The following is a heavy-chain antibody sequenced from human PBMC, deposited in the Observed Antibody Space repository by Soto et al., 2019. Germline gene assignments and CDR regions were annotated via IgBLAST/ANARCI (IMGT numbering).Heavy chain of an antibody. CDR1: GFTFSDYY. CDR2: ISSSGSST. Sequence: GGSLRLSCAASGFTFSDYYMSWIRQAPGKGLEWVSYISSSGSSTYYADSVKGRFTISRDNSKNTLYLQMNSLRAEDTAVYYCAKGVSVGLSGYYGMDVWGQGTTVTVSS. CDR3: AKGVSVGLSGYYGMDV. J-gene: IGHJ6*02. D-gene: IGHD3-16*02. V-gene: IGHV3-11*01.